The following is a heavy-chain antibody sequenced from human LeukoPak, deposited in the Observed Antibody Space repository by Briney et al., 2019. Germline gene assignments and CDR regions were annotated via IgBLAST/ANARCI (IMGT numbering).Heavy chain of an antibody. J-gene: IGHJ2*01. D-gene: IGHD2-2*01. CDR1: GTSISDYS. CDR3: ATSRAEL. Sequence: SETLSLTCSVSGTSISDYSWSWIRQPAGRGLEWLGRIYNNGTSNYNPSLESRVTISLDTSKNQFSLKLTSVTAADTAVYYCATSRAELWGRGTLVTVSS. V-gene: IGHV4-4*07. CDR2: IYNNGTS.